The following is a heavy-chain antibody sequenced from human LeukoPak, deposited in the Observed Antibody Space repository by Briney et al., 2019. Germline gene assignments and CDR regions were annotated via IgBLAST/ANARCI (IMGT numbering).Heavy chain of an antibody. CDR1: GGSISSGSYY. Sequence: PSETLSLTCTVSGGSISSGSYYWSWIRQPAGKGLEWTGRISTTGSTNYNPSLKSRVTISVDTSKNQFSLKVNSVTAADTAVYYCARGALDTAMVTYWFDPWGQGTLVTVSS. J-gene: IGHJ5*02. CDR2: ISTTGST. V-gene: IGHV4-61*02. D-gene: IGHD5-18*01. CDR3: ARGALDTAMVTYWFDP.